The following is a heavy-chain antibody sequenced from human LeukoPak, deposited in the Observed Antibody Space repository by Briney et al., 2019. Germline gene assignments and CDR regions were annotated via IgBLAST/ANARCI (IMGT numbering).Heavy chain of an antibody. J-gene: IGHJ6*02. V-gene: IGHV4-34*01. Sequence: SETRSLTCAVYGGSFSGYYWSWIRQPPRKGLEWSGEIKHSGSTNYNPSLKGRVTISVNTSKNKFSLKRGSVISSDTAVYSCGRGLNRLSTSSYSYGMDVWGQGTTVTVSS. CDR2: IKHSGST. CDR3: GRGLNRLSTSSYSYGMDV. D-gene: IGHD1-14*01. CDR1: GGSFSGYY.